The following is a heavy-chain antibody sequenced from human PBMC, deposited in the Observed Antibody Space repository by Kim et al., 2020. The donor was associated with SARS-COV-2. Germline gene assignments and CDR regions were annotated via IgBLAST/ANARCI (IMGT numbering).Heavy chain of an antibody. CDR3: RGNSYGYPSFDY. D-gene: IGHD5-18*01. J-gene: IGHJ4*02. Sequence: GGSLRLSCAASGFTFSSYEMNWVRQAPGKGLEWVSYISSSGSTIYYADSVKGRFTISRDNAKNSLYLQMNSLRAEDTAVYYCRGNSYGYPSFDYWGQGTLVTVSS. CDR1: GFTFSSYE. V-gene: IGHV3-48*03. CDR2: ISSSGSTI.